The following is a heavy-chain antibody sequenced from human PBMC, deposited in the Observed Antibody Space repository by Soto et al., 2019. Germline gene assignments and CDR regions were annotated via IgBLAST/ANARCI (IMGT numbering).Heavy chain of an antibody. J-gene: IGHJ4*02. D-gene: IGHD6-6*01. CDR2: IRSKANSYAT. V-gene: IGHV3-73*01. Sequence: GGSLRLSCAASGFTFSGSAMHWVRQASGKGLEWVGRIRSKANSYATAYAASVKGRFTISRDDSKNTAYLQMNSLKTEDTAVYYCTRLYSSSSVDYWGQGTLVTAPQ. CDR1: GFTFSGSA. CDR3: TRLYSSSSVDY.